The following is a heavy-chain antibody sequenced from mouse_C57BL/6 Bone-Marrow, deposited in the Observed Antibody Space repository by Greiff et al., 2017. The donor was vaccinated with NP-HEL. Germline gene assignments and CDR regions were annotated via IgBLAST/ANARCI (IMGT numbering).Heavy chain of an antibody. CDR3: ARYKGKRSYFDY. V-gene: IGHV5-4*01. D-gene: IGHD1-3*01. CDR1: GFTFSSYA. Sequence: EVQLVESGGGLVKPGGSLKLSCAASGFTFSSYAMSWVRQTPEKRLEWVATISDGGSYTYYPDNVKGRFTISRDTAKNNLYLQMSHLQSEDTAMYYCARYKGKRSYFDYWGQGTTLTVSS. J-gene: IGHJ2*01. CDR2: ISDGGSYT.